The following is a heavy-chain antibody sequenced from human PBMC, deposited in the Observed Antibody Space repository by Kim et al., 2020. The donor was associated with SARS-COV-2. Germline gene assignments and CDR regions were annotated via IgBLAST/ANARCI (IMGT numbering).Heavy chain of an antibody. CDR2: ISGSGGST. CDR1: GFTFSSYA. Sequence: GGSLRLSCAASGFTFSSYAMSWVRQAPGKGLEWVSAISGSGGSTYYAGSVKGRFTISRDNSKNTMYLQMNSLRAEDTAVYYCAKDSWNDYDDQVDDWGQGTPVA. J-gene: IGHJ4*02. CDR3: AKDSWNDYDDQVDD. V-gene: IGHV3-23*01. D-gene: IGHD4-17*01.